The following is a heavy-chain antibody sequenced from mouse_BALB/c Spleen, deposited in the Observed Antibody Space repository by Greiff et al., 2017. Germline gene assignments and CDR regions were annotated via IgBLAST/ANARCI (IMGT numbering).Heavy chain of an antibody. D-gene: IGHD2-1*01. Sequence: EVKLMESGGGLVQPGGSMKLSCVASGFTFSNYWMNWVRQSPEKGLEWVAEIRLKSNNYATHYAESVKGRFTISRDDSKSSVYLQMNNLRAEDTGIYYCTRDGNYDGFDYWGQGTTLTVSS. V-gene: IGHV6-6*02. CDR1: GFTFSNYW. CDR2: IRLKSNNYAT. CDR3: TRDGNYDGFDY. J-gene: IGHJ2*01.